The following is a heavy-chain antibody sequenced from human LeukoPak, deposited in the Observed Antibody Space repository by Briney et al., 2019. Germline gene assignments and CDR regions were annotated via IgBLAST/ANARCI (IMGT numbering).Heavy chain of an antibody. Sequence: GGSLRLSCAASGFTFSNYAMTWVRQAPGKGLEWVSAINGGGSNTYYADSVKGRFTISRDNSKNTLYLQMNSLRADDTAVYYCAKDERNWNYNLASQTYDWGQGTLVTVSS. CDR1: GFTFSNYA. J-gene: IGHJ4*02. V-gene: IGHV3-23*01. D-gene: IGHD1-7*01. CDR3: AKDERNWNYNLASQTYD. CDR2: INGGGSNT.